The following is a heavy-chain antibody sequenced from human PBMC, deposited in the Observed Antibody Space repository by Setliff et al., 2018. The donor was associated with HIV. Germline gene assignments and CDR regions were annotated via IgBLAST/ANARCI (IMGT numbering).Heavy chain of an antibody. D-gene: IGHD1-26*01. CDR2: IYHSGST. CDR1: GGSISSSNW. J-gene: IGHJ5*02. V-gene: IGHV4-4*02. CDR3: ARSTVGAGASFP. Sequence: SETLSLTCAVSGGSISSSNWWSWVRQPPGKGLEWIGEIYHSGSTNYNPSLKSRVTISLDTSKNQFSLRLTSLTAADTAIYYCARSTVGAGASFPWGRGILVTVS.